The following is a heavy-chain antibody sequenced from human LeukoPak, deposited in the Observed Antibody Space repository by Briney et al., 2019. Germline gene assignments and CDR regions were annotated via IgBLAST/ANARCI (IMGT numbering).Heavy chain of an antibody. D-gene: IGHD5-24*01. J-gene: IGHJ4*02. CDR1: GFTFSTYW. CDR3: ANGDGFDF. Sequence: GGSLRLSCATSGFTFSTYWMSWVRQAPGKGLEWVANIKQDGSEKYYADSVTGRFTISRDNAKDSLYLQMNSLRAEDTAVYYCANGDGFDFWGQGTLVTVSS. V-gene: IGHV3-7*01. CDR2: IKQDGSEK.